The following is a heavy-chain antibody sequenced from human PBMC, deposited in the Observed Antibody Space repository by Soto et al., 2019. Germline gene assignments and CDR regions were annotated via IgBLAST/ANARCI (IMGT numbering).Heavy chain of an antibody. CDR2: IYYSGST. D-gene: IGHD7-27*01. Sequence: SETLSLTCTVSGGSISSSSYYWGWIRQPPGKGLEWIGSIYYSGSTYYNPSLKSRVTISGDTSKNQFSLKLSSVTAADTAVYYCARHGSLTGDLYIPGGRFDYWGQGTLVTVSS. J-gene: IGHJ4*02. V-gene: IGHV4-39*01. CDR1: GGSISSSSYY. CDR3: ARHGSLTGDLYIPGGRFDY.